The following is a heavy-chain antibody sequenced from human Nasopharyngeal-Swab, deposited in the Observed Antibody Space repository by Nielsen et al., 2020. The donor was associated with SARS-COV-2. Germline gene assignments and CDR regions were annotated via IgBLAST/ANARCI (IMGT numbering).Heavy chain of an antibody. CDR1: GLTFSSYG. CDR2: ISYDGSNK. CDR3: AKLITMVRGDDY. J-gene: IGHJ4*02. V-gene: IGHV3-30*18. Sequence: GESLKISCAASGLTFSSYGMHWVRQAPGKGLEWVAVISYDGSNKYYADSVKGRFTISRDNSKNTLYLQMNSLRAEDTAVYYCAKLITMVRGDDYWGQGTLVTVSS. D-gene: IGHD3-10*01.